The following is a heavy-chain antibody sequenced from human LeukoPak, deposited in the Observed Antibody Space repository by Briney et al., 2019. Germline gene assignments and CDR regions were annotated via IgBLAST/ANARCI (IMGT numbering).Heavy chain of an antibody. J-gene: IGHJ4*02. D-gene: IGHD3-10*01. CDR3: ARHAPSSYGSGSYPLDY. V-gene: IGHV4-59*08. Sequence: PSETLSLTCTVSGGSISGYYWSWIRQSPGKGLEWIVYIYYSGSTNYNPSLKSRVTVSVDTSKNQLSLKLSSVTAADMAVYYCARHAPSSYGSGSYPLDYWGQGTLVTVSS. CDR1: GGSISGYY. CDR2: IYYSGST.